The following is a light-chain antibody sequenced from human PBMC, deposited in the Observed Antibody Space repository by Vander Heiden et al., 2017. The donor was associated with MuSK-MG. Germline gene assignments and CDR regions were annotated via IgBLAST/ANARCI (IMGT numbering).Light chain of an antibody. V-gene: IGKV3D-15*01. CDR3: QQYNNWPPGT. J-gene: IGKJ4*01. Sequence: EIVMTQSPATLSVSPGERATLSCRASQSVSRNLAWYQQKPGQAPRLLIYGASTRATGIPARFSGSGSGKEFTLTISSLQSEDFAVYYCQQYNNWPPGTFGGGTKVEIK. CDR2: GAS. CDR1: QSVSRN.